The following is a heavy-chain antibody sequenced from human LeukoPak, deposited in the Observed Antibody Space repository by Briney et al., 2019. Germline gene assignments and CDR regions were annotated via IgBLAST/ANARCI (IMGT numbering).Heavy chain of an antibody. CDR2: INHSGST. CDR1: GGSFTGYY. V-gene: IGHV4-34*01. CDR3: TRGAGWLIDY. Sequence: SETLSLTCAIYGGSFTGYYWRWIRQPPGQGLEWIGEINHSGSTKYNPSLKSRVTISADTSKNQFSLKLNSLTTADTAVYYCTRGAGWLIDYWGQGILVTVSS. J-gene: IGHJ4*02. D-gene: IGHD3-16*01.